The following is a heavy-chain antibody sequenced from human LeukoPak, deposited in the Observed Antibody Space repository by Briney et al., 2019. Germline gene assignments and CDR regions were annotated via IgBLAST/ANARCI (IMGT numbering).Heavy chain of an antibody. D-gene: IGHD3-22*01. J-gene: IGHJ5*02. Sequence: SQTLSLTCTVSGGSISSGDYYWSWIRQPPGKGLEWIAYMYYSGSTYYNPPLKSRVTMSADTSKNQLSLKLSSVTAADTAVYYCARPYYYDSRIDPWGQGILVTVSS. CDR1: GGSISSGDYY. V-gene: IGHV4-30-4*01. CDR3: ARPYYYDSRIDP. CDR2: MYYSGST.